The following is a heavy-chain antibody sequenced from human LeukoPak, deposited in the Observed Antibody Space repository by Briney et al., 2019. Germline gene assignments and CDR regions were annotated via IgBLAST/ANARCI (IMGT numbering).Heavy chain of an antibody. CDR1: GGSISSYY. V-gene: IGHV4-59*01. J-gene: IGHJ4*02. D-gene: IGHD3-22*01. CDR3: ARASSGYYYGFDY. Sequence: PSETLSLTCTVSGGSISSYYWSWIRQPPGKGLEWIGYIYYSGSTNYNPSLKRRVTISVDTSENQFSLKLSSVTAADTAVYYCARASSGYYYGFDYWGQGTLVTVSS. CDR2: IYYSGST.